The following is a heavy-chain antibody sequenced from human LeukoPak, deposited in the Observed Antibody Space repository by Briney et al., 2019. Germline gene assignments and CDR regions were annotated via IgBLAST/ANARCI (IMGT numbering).Heavy chain of an antibody. CDR2: INPNSGGT. CDR1: GYTFTSYY. Sequence: ASVKVSCKASGYTFTSYYMHWVRQAPGQGLEWMGWINPNSGGTNYAQKFQGRVTMTRDTSISTAYMELSRLRSDDTAVYYCARGKRIAARTPCYFDYWGQGTLVTVSS. D-gene: IGHD6-6*01. V-gene: IGHV1-2*02. J-gene: IGHJ4*02. CDR3: ARGKRIAARTPCYFDY.